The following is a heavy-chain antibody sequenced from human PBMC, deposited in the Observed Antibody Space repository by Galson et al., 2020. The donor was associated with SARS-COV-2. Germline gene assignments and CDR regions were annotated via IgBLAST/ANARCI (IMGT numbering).Heavy chain of an antibody. CDR3: AKDIPLGLDPLDAGG. J-gene: IGHJ4*02. CDR1: GFTFSSYG. CDR2: IWYDGSNK. V-gene: IGHV3-33*06. D-gene: IGHD2-21*01. Sequence: GGSLRLSCAASGFTFSSYGMHWVRQAPGKGLEWVAVIWYDGSNKYYADSVKGRFTISRDNSKNTLYLQMNSLRAEDTAVYYCAKDIPLGLDPLDAGGRGQGTLVTVSS.